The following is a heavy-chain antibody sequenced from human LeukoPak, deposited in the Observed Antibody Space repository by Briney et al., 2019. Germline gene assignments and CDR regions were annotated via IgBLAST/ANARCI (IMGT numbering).Heavy chain of an antibody. CDR1: GYTFTSYG. J-gene: IGHJ4*02. D-gene: IGHD4-17*01. Sequence: ASVKVSCKASGYTFTSYGISWARQAPGQGLEWMGWISAYNGNTNYAQKLQGRVTMTTDTSTSTAYMELRSLRSDDTAVYYCAGRQYGDYNLIWGQGTLVTVSS. CDR2: ISAYNGNT. V-gene: IGHV1-18*01. CDR3: AGRQYGDYNLI.